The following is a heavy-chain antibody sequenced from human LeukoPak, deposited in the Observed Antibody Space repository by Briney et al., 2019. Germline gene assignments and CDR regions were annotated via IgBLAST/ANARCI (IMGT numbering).Heavy chain of an antibody. CDR2: IIPIFGTA. CDR1: GGTFRSYA. V-gene: IGHV1-69*13. J-gene: IGHJ4*02. D-gene: IGHD3-10*01. Sequence: ASVKVSCKASGGTFRSYAITWVRQAPGQGLEWMGRIIPIFGTANYAQKFQGRVTITADESTSTAYMELSSLRSEDTAVYYCARVEGYGSGDYFDYWGQGTLVTVSS. CDR3: ARVEGYGSGDYFDY.